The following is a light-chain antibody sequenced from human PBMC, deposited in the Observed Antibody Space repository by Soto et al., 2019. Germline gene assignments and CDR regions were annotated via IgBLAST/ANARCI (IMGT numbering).Light chain of an antibody. CDR1: QSVASN. CDR2: GAS. J-gene: IGKJ2*01. CDR3: QQYHNWPPQYT. Sequence: EIVMTQSPASLSVSPGDGATLSCRAGQSVASNVAWYQQKPGQGPRLLIHGASTRPAGVPARFSGSGSGTDFTLTISSLQSEDFAVYYCQQYHNWPPQYTFGQGTKLQIK. V-gene: IGKV3-15*01.